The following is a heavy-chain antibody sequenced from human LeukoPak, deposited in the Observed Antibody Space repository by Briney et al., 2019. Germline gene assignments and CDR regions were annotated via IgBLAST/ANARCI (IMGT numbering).Heavy chain of an antibody. J-gene: IGHJ4*02. D-gene: IGHD5-18*01. CDR2: IYPGDSNT. V-gene: IGHV5-51*01. Sequence: GESLKVSCKGSGYTFTNFWIGWVRQMPGKGLEWMAVIYPGDSNTRYSPSFQGQVTISADKSISTAYLQWSSLKASDTAIYYCARSPLGYTFGLFDYWGQGTLVTVSS. CDR3: ARSPLGYTFGLFDY. CDR1: GYTFTNFW.